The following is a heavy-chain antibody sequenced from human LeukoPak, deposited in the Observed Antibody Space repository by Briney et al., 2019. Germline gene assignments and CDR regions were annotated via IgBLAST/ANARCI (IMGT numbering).Heavy chain of an antibody. J-gene: IGHJ4*02. Sequence: ASVKVSCKASGYTFTRYDINWVRLATGQGLEWMGWMNPKSGSTGHAQKFQGRVTITRDTSISTVYMELSSLRSEDTAVYYCARDWDMVRGVAYFDYWGQGTLVTVSS. D-gene: IGHD3-10*01. CDR3: ARDWDMVRGVAYFDY. CDR2: MNPKSGST. V-gene: IGHV1-8*03. CDR1: GYTFTRYD.